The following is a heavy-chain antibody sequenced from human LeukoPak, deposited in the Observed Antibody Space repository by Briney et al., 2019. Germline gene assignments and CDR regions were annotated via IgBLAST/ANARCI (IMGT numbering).Heavy chain of an antibody. J-gene: IGHJ4*02. D-gene: IGHD4-17*01. V-gene: IGHV4-31*03. CDR2: IYYSGST. CDR1: GGSTSGYY. Sequence: PSGTLSLTCTVSGGSTSGYYWSWIRQHPGKGLEWIGYIYYSGSTFYNPSLKSRVTISVDTSKSQFSLKLSSVTAADTAVYYCERVNTVTFDYWGQGTLVTVSS. CDR3: ERVNTVTFDY.